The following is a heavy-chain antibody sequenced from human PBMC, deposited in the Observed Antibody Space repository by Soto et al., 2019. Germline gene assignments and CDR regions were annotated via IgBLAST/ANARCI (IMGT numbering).Heavy chain of an antibody. V-gene: IGHV4-59*01. CDR3: ARELSYGMDV. CDR2: IYFSGST. Sequence: WTWIRQTPGKGLEWIGSIYFSGSTNYNPSLKGRVTLSVDTSKSQFSLQLSSVIAADTAMYYCARELSYGMDVWGQGTTVTVSS. J-gene: IGHJ6*02.